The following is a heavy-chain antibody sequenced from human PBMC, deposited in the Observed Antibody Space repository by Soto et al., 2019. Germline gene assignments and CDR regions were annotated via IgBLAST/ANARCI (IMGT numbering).Heavy chain of an antibody. CDR1: GFTFSSYG. V-gene: IGHV3-30*18. Sequence: QVQLVESGGGVVQPGRSLRLSCAASGFTFSSYGMHWVRQAPGKGLEWVAVISYDGSNKYYADSVKGRFTISRDNSKNTLYLQMNSLRAADTAVYYCAKCAWSNWNYYYYYGMDVWGQGTTVTVSS. CDR3: AKCAWSNWNYYYYYGMDV. CDR2: ISYDGSNK. D-gene: IGHD1-20*01. J-gene: IGHJ6*02.